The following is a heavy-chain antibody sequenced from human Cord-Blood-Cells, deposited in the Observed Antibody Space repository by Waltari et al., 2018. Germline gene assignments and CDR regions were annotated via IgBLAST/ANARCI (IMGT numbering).Heavy chain of an antibody. J-gene: IGHJ3*02. CDR3: ARESSYDAFDI. D-gene: IGHD6-13*01. CDR1: GFTSSSYS. Sequence: EVQLVESGGGLVHAGGFLTLSCAASGFTSSSYSMSWVRQAPGKGLVWVANIKQDGSEKYYVDSVKGRFIISRDNAKNSLYLQMNSLRAEDTAVYYCARESSYDAFDIWGQGTMVTVSS. V-gene: IGHV3-7*01. CDR2: IKQDGSEK.